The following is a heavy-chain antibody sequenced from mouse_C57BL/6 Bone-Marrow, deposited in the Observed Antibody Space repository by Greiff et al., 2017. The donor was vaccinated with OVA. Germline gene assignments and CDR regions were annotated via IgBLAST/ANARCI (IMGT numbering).Heavy chain of an antibody. Sequence: VQLQQSGAELVRPGASVKLSCTASGFNFKDDYMHWVKQRPEQGLEWIGWIDPENGDTEYASKFQGKATITADTSSNTAYLQLTSLTSEDTAVYYYSAYCNSFCFAMDYWGQGTSVTVSS. V-gene: IGHV14-4*01. D-gene: IGHD2-1*01. J-gene: IGHJ4*01. CDR1: GFNFKDDY. CDR3: SAYCNSFCFAMDY. CDR2: IDPENGDT.